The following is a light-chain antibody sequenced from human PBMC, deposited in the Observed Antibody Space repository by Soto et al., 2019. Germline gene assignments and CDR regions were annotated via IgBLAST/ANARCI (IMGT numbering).Light chain of an antibody. CDR3: QQRSNWLSIT. Sequence: EIVMTQSPGTLSLSTEEGAXXXXXXIQTVSSVYFAWYQQRPGQAPRLLFYDASTRATGIPARFSGSGSGTDFTLTISSLEPEDFAVYYCQQRSNWLSITFGQGTRLEIK. CDR1: QTVSSVY. CDR2: DAS. V-gene: IGKV3D-20*02. J-gene: IGKJ5*01.